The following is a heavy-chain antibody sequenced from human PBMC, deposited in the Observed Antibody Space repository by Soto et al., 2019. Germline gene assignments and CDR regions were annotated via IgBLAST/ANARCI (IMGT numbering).Heavy chain of an antibody. CDR1: GFTFSSYA. D-gene: IGHD3-9*01. CDR2: VSGSGDAT. Sequence: GGSLRLSCAASGFTFSSYAMSWVRQAPGKGLEWLSAVSGSGDATYDADSVKGRFTISRDNSKNTLYLQMHSLRAEDTAVYYCAKDLEYDVLTGYYFGSWGSDYWGQGALVTVSS. V-gene: IGHV3-23*01. J-gene: IGHJ4*02. CDR3: AKDLEYDVLTGYYFGSWGSDY.